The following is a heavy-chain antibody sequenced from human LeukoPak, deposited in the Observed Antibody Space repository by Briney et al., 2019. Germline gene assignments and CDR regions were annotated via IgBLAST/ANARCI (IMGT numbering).Heavy chain of an antibody. J-gene: IGHJ4*02. V-gene: IGHV3-7*03. CDR2: IKQDGGEK. Sequence: GGSLRLSCAASGFTFSNYWMSWVRQAPGKGLEWVANIKQDGGEKYYVDSVKGRFTISRDNATNSLCLQMNSLKAEDTAVYYCARQANYYYDSSGYYYFDYWGQGTLVTVSS. CDR1: GFTFSNYW. D-gene: IGHD3-22*01. CDR3: ARQANYYYDSSGYYYFDY.